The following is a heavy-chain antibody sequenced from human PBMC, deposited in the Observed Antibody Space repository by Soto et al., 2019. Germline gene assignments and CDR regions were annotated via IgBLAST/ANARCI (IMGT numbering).Heavy chain of an antibody. D-gene: IGHD5-18*01. CDR1: GGSFSGYY. CDR3: ARGLLAHHTAMAYFEY. CDR2: INHSGRT. Sequence: PSETLSLTCAVYGGSFSGYYWSWIRQPPGKGLEWIGEINHSGRTNYNPSLKSRVTISVDTSKNQFSLKLSSVTAADTAVYYRARGLLAHHTAMAYFEYLGKGNMVNVSS. V-gene: IGHV4-34*01. J-gene: IGHJ4*02.